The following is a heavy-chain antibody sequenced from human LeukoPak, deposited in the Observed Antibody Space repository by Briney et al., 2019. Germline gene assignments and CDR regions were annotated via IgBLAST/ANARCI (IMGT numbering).Heavy chain of an antibody. CDR3: ARGLSAPPLYDCVWGSYRPYGIDY. CDR2: INAGNGNT. J-gene: IGHJ4*02. V-gene: IGHV1-3*01. Sequence: ASVKVSCKASGYTFTSYAMHWVRQAPGQRLEWMGWINAGNGNTKYSQKFQGRVTITRDTSASTAYMELSSLRSEDTAVYYCARGLSAPPLYDCVWGSYRPYGIDYWGQGTLVTVSS. CDR1: GYTFTSYA. D-gene: IGHD3-16*02.